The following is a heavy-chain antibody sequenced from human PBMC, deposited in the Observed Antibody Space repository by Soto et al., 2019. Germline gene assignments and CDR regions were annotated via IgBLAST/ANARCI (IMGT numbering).Heavy chain of an antibody. Sequence: WGSLRLSCVASGFTFINYWMGCVHHSPFKGLEWVANMKQDGSEKYYLDSVKGRFTISRDNAKNSLFLQMNSLRAEDTAVYYCAGGVYELDPWGQGTLVTVSS. V-gene: IGHV3-7*04. D-gene: IGHD3-16*01. CDR2: MKQDGSEK. CDR3: AGGVYELDP. J-gene: IGHJ5*02. CDR1: GFTFINYW.